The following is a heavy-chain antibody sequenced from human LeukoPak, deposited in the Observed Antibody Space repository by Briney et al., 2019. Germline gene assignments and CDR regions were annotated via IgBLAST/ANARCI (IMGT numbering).Heavy chain of an antibody. D-gene: IGHD2-2*01. CDR2: IYTSGSD. CDR3: ARAAGYCSSTSCYGNYNWFDP. V-gene: IGHV4-61*02. J-gene: IGHJ5*02. Sequence: PSETLSLTCTVSGGSISSGSYYWSWIRQPAGKGLEWIGRIYTSGSDNYHPSLKSGVTISVDTSKNQFSLQLSSVTAADTAVYYCARAAGYCSSTSCYGNYNWFDPRGQGTLVTVSS. CDR1: GGSISSGSYY.